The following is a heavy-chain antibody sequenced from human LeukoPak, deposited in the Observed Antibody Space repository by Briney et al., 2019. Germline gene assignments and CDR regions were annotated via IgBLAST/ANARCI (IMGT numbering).Heavy chain of an antibody. CDR3: ACPSGNHLYSFDY. CDR1: GGSFSGYY. Sequence: KPSETLSLTCAVYGGSFSGYYWSWIRQPPGKGLEWIGEINHSGSTNYNPSLKSRVTISVDTSKNQFSLKLSSVTAADTAVYYCACPSGNHLYSFDYWGQGTLVTVSS. CDR2: INHSGST. J-gene: IGHJ4*02. V-gene: IGHV4-34*01. D-gene: IGHD1-14*01.